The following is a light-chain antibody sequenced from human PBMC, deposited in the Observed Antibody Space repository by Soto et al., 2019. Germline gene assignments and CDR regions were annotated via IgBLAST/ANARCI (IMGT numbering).Light chain of an antibody. CDR3: MQATQSYT. CDR2: KIS. Sequence: DIVFTQPRLSSPVTLGQLASISCRSSKNLVHIGCNTYLNWLQRRPGQPPRPRIYKISNRFPGVPDRVSGSVAETDFTLKISRVEAEDVGFYYCMQATQSYTFGQGTRLDIK. CDR1: KNLVHIGCNTY. J-gene: IGKJ2*01. V-gene: IGKV2-24*01.